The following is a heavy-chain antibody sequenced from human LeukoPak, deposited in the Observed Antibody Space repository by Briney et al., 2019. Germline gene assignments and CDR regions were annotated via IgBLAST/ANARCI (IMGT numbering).Heavy chain of an antibody. V-gene: IGHV3-21*01. J-gene: IGHJ4*02. D-gene: IGHD5-24*01. CDR2: ISSSSSYI. Sequence: GGSLRLSCAASGFTFSSYSMNWVRQAPGKGLEGVSSISSSSSYIYYADSVKGRFTISRDNAKNSLYLQMNSLRAEDTAVYYCARDLKARATIRLRYFDYWGQGTLVTVSS. CDR1: GFTFSSYS. CDR3: ARDLKARATIRLRYFDY.